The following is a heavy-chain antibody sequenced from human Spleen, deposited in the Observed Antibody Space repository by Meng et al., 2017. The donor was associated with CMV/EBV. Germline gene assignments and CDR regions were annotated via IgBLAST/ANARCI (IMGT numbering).Heavy chain of an antibody. D-gene: IGHD5-18*01. CDR2: INPNNGDT. V-gene: IGHV1-2*02. CDR1: GETFSGYF. CDR3: AKDESNGYTDY. J-gene: IGHJ4*02. Sequence: SCTAYGETFSGYFINWLRQAPGEGLEWMGWINPNNGDTKYAERFRGRVTMTRDTSTNTAYMELDSLRFVDAAIYYCAKDESNGYTDYWGPGTLVTVSS.